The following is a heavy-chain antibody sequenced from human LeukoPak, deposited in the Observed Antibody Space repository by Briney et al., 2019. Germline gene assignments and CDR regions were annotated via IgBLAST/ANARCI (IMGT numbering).Heavy chain of an antibody. J-gene: IGHJ4*02. CDR1: GFTFSSYS. V-gene: IGHV3-21*01. CDR3: ARDLIMSFPMATIEY. D-gene: IGHD5-24*01. Sequence: GGSLRLSCAASGFTFSSYSMNWVRQAPGKGLEWVSSISSSSSYIYYADSVKGRFTISRDNAKNSLYLQMNSLRAEDTAVYYCARDLIMSFPMATIEYWGQGTLVTVSS. CDR2: ISSSSSYI.